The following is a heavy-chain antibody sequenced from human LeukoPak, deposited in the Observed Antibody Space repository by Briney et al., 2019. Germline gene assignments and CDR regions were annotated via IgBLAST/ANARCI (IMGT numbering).Heavy chain of an antibody. D-gene: IGHD3-9*01. CDR2: IDYDSSHI. Sequence: PGGSLRLSCAASGFTFSNSAMNWVRQVPGKGLEWVSSIDYDSSHIYYAASVRGRFTISRDNARNSVYLQMNSLRVEDTAVYYCARDPLRYLRVGHDDYWGQGTLVAVSS. CDR3: ARDPLRYLRVGHDDY. CDR1: GFTFSNSA. J-gene: IGHJ4*02. V-gene: IGHV3-21*01.